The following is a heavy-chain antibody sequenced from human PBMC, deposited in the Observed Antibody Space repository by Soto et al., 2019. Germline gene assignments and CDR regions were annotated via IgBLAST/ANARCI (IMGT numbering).Heavy chain of an antibody. CDR3: ARGSASGIDAFDI. J-gene: IGHJ3*02. CDR1: GFTFSSYV. Sequence: QAQLVESGGGVVQPGRSLRLSCAASGFTFSSYVMHWVRQAPGKGLEWVALISYDGNNKYYADSVKGRFTISRDNSKNTLYLQMNSLRPEDTAVYYCARGSASGIDAFDIWGQGTMVTVSA. CDR2: ISYDGNNK. D-gene: IGHD2-15*01. V-gene: IGHV3-30-3*01.